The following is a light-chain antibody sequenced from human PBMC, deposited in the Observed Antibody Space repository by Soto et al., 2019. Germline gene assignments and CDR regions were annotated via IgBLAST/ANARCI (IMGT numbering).Light chain of an antibody. CDR1: QSISNW. J-gene: IGKJ1*01. CDR3: QQYNSYS. V-gene: IGKV1-5*01. CDR2: HAS. Sequence: DIQRTQSPSTLSASVGARVTITCRASQSISNWLAWYHQKPGTAPKLLIYHASTLESGVPSRFSGSGSGTEFTLTISSMQPDDFATYYCQQYNSYSFGQGTKVDI.